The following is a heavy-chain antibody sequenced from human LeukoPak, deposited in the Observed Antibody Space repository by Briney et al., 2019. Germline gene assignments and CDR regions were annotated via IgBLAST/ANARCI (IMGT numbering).Heavy chain of an antibody. V-gene: IGHV1-18*01. Sequence: GASVEVSCKASGYTFTSYGISWVRQAPGQGLEWMGWISAYNGNTKYAQKLQGRVTMTTDTSTSTAYMELRSLRSDDTAVYYCARVVVVTATHPYNWFDPWGQGTLVAVSS. J-gene: IGHJ5*02. CDR2: ISAYNGNT. CDR3: ARVVVVTATHPYNWFDP. D-gene: IGHD2-21*02. CDR1: GYTFTSYG.